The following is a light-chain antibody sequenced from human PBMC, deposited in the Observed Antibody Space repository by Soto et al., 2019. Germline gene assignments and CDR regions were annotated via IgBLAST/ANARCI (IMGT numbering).Light chain of an antibody. CDR1: QSVSSN. CDR2: GAS. CDR3: QQYGISPRT. Sequence: ELVVTQSPASLSMSPGERATLSCRASQSVSSNLAWYQQKPGQAPRLLIYGASARVTGIPARFSGSGSGTDFTLTISRLEPEDFALYYCQQYGISPRTFGQVTIV. J-gene: IGKJ1*01. V-gene: IGKV3-20*01.